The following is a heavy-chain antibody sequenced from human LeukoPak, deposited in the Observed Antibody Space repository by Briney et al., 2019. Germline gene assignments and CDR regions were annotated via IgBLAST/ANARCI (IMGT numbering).Heavy chain of an antibody. CDR1: GFTFSDYY. Sequence: GGSLRLSCAASGFTFSDYYMSWVRQAPGKGLEWVSYISSRSSSTDYADSVKGRFTISRDNAKKSLYLQMNSLRAEDTAVYYCARRGDVFEIWGQGTRVTVSS. V-gene: IGHV3-11*03. J-gene: IGHJ3*02. CDR3: ARRGDVFEI. CDR2: ISSRSSST.